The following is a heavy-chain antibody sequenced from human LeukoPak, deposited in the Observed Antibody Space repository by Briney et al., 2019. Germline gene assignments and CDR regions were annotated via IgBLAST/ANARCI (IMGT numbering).Heavy chain of an antibody. D-gene: IGHD2-2*01. CDR1: GVTFSSYA. Sequence: GGSLRLSCAGSGVTFSSYAMTWVRQAPGQGLEWVSAISGSGDSTYYADSVKGRFTISRDNSKNTVYLQMNSLRPEDTAVYYCATRGYCSGTSCYAPQPWGQGTLVTVSS. V-gene: IGHV3-23*01. CDR3: ATRGYCSGTSCYAPQP. J-gene: IGHJ5*02. CDR2: ISGSGDST.